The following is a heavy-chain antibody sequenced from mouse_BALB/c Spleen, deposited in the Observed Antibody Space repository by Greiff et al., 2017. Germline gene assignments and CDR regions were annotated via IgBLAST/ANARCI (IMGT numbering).Heavy chain of an antibody. V-gene: IGHV1S137*01. D-gene: IGHD2-4*01. Sequence: VQLQQSGAELVRPGVSVKISCKGSGYTFTDYAMHWVKQSHAKSLEWIGVISTYYGDASYNQKFKGKATMTVDKSSSTAYMELARLTSEDSAIYYCARSPIYYDYGYYFDYWGQGTTLTVSS. CDR1: GYTFTDYA. CDR2: ISTYYGDA. CDR3: ARSPIYYDYGYYFDY. J-gene: IGHJ2*01.